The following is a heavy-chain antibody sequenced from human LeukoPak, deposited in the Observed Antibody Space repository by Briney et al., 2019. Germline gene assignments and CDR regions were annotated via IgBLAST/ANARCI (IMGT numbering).Heavy chain of an antibody. Sequence: PSETLSLTCTVSGGSISSYYWSWIRQPPGKGLEWTGYIYYSGSTNYNPSLKSRVTISVDTSKNRFSLKLSSVTAADTAVYYCARDAGYCSSTSCYTFDYWGQGTLVTVSS. CDR1: GGSISSYY. D-gene: IGHD2-2*02. CDR3: ARDAGYCSSTSCYTFDY. V-gene: IGHV4-59*01. CDR2: IYYSGST. J-gene: IGHJ4*02.